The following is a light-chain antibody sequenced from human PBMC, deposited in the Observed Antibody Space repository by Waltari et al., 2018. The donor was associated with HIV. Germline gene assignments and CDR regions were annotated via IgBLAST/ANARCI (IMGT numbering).Light chain of an antibody. CDR3: GADHGSVNNCVSVV. J-gene: IGLJ2*01. CDR2: LGTGGIVG. V-gene: IGLV9-49*03. Sequence: QPVLTQPPSASASLGASVTLTCSLSSDYSNYQVDWYQQRPGKRPRFIMRLGTGGIVGSKEDGGPDRVSVMGSGLNRYLTIKKIREEDESDYHCGADHGSVNNCVSVVFGGGTRLTVL. CDR1: SDYSNYQ.